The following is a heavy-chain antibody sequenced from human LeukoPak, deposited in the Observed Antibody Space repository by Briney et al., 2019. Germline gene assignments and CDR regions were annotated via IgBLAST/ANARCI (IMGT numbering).Heavy chain of an antibody. D-gene: IGHD1-1*01. CDR3: ARELPSPNDHHYFDY. CDR2: IIPIFGTA. V-gene: IGHV1-69*06. Sequence: ASVTVSCKASGGTFSSYAISWVRQAPGQGLEWMGGIIPIFGTANYAQKLQGRVTITADKSTSTAYMELSSLRSDDTAVYYCARELPSPNDHHYFDYWGQGTLVTVSS. J-gene: IGHJ4*02. CDR1: GGTFSSYA.